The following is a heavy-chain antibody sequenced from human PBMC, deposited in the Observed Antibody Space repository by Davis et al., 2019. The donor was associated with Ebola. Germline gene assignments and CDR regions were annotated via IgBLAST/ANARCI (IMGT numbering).Heavy chain of an antibody. D-gene: IGHD2-2*02. J-gene: IGHJ5*02. CDR2: INPNSGGT. V-gene: IGHV1-2*02. CDR3: ARDRPAAIRSVNWFDP. Sequence: SVTVSRKASGYTFTGHYMHWVRQAPGQGLEWMGWINPNSGGTNYAKKFQGRVTMTRDTSISTAYMELSRLRDDDTAVYYCARDRPAAIRSVNWFDPWGQGTLVTVSS. CDR1: GYTFTGHY.